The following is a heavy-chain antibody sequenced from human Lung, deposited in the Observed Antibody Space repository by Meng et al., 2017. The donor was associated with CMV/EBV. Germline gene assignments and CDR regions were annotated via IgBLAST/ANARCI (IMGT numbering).Heavy chain of an antibody. D-gene: IGHD4-23*01. CDR1: GYSFTDYH. CDR3: ARGDGGNGSDY. V-gene: IGHV1-2*02. CDR2: MNPKSGGA. Sequence: QVQLVQSGAEVKKPGASVKVSCKGSGYSFTDYHIHGVRQAPGQGLEWMGWMNPKSGGANYAQKFQGRVTMTRDTSISTAYMELSRLRSDDTAVYYCARGDGGNGSDYWGQGTLVTVSS. J-gene: IGHJ4*02.